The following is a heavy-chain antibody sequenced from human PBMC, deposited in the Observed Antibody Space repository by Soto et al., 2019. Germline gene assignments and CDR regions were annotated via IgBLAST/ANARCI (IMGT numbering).Heavy chain of an antibody. J-gene: IGHJ6*02. CDR3: ARHEGSWSSYGMDV. V-gene: IGHV4-34*01. Sequence: SETLSLTCAVYGGSFSGYYWSWIRQPPGKGQEWIGEINHSGSTNYNPSLKSRVTISVDTSKNQFSLKLSSVTAADTAVYYCARHEGSWSSYGMDVWGQGTTVT. D-gene: IGHD6-13*01. CDR2: INHSGST. CDR1: GGSFSGYY.